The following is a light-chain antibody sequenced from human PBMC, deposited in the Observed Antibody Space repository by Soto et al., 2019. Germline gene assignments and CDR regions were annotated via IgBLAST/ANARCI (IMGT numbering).Light chain of an antibody. J-gene: IGKJ1*01. CDR1: QSVTSNY. CDR2: GAS. CDR3: QHYVTSLTT. Sequence: SPGTLSLSPGERATLSCGASQSVTSNYLAWYQQKPGQAPRLLIFGASIRVTGIPDRFIGSGSGTDFTLTISRLEPEDFAVYYCQHYVTSLTTFGQGTKVDIK. V-gene: IGKV3-20*01.